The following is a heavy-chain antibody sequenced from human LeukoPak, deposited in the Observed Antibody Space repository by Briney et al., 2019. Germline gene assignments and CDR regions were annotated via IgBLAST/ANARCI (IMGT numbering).Heavy chain of an antibody. Sequence: PGGSLRLSGAASGFTFSSYWMHWVRQAPGKGLVWVSRINSDGSSTSYADSVKGRFTISRDNAKNTLYLQMNSLRAEDTAVYYCARALRGYSGTDYRGQGTLVTVSS. CDR1: GFTFSSYW. D-gene: IGHD5-12*01. CDR3: ARALRGYSGTDY. J-gene: IGHJ4*02. CDR2: INSDGSST. V-gene: IGHV3-74*01.